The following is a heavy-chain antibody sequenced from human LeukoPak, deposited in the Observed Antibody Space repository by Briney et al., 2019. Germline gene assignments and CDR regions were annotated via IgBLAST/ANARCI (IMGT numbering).Heavy chain of an antibody. J-gene: IGHJ4*02. CDR3: AKDLAVAGGGYLDY. CDR1: GFTFSRYG. Sequence: GGSLRLSCGASGFTFSRYGMHWVCQAPGKGLEWVAVTSFDGINTYHAASVKGRFTISRDNSKNTLYLQMNSLRADDTAVYYCAKDLAVAGGGYLDYWGQGTLVTVSS. D-gene: IGHD6-19*01. CDR2: TSFDGINT. V-gene: IGHV3-30*18.